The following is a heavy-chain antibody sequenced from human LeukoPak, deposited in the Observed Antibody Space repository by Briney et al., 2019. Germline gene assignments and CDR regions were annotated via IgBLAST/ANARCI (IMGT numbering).Heavy chain of an antibody. CDR2: ITYNGGST. CDR3: VKDGGMATIFDF. V-gene: IGHV3-64D*09. D-gene: IGHD5-24*01. J-gene: IGHJ4*02. Sequence: GGSLRLSCSASGFTFSTSAMHWVRQGPGKGLEYVSFITYNGGSTYNADSVKGRFTISRDNSRNTLYLQMSSLRAEDTAVYHCVKDGGMATIFDFWGQGTLVTVSS. CDR1: GFTFSTSA.